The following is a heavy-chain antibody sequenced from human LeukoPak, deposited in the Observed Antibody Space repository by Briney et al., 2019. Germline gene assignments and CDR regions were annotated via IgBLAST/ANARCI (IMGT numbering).Heavy chain of an antibody. CDR2: IKQDGSEK. CDR3: ARVITVYNVYEEVAEYFQY. D-gene: IGHD5/OR15-5a*01. CDR1: GFTFSSYW. V-gene: IGHV3-7*01. J-gene: IGHJ1*01. Sequence: GGPLRLYCAASGFTFSSYWMSWVRLAPGKGLEWVANIKQDGSEKYYVDSVRGRFSISRDNSKNSLYLQMNSLRAHDTAVYYCARVITVYNVYEEVAEYFQYWGQGTLVTVSS.